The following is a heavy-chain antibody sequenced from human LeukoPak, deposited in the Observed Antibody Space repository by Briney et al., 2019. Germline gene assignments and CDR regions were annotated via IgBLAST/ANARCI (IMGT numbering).Heavy chain of an antibody. CDR1: GGSISSSSYY. V-gene: IGHV4-39*01. J-gene: IGHJ6*02. D-gene: IGHD3-9*01. Sequence: SETLSLTCTVSGGSISSSSYYWGWIRQPPGKGLEWIGSIYYSGSTYYNPSLKSRVTISVDTSKNQFSLKLSSVTAADTAVYYCARPLLRYFDWLPSGHYYYGMDVRGQGTTVTVSS. CDR3: ARPLLRYFDWLPSGHYYYGMDV. CDR2: IYYSGST.